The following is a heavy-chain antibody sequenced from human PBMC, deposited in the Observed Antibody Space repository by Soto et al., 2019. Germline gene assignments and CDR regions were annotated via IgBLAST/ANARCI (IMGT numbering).Heavy chain of an antibody. CDR3: ARESRAVVVVAATTKPYYYYYGMDV. Sequence: GGSLRLSCAASGFTFSSYGMHWVRQAPGKGLEWVAVIWYDGSNKYYADSVKGRLTISRDNSKNTLYLQMNSLRAEDTAVYYCARESRAVVVVAATTKPYYYYYGMDVWGQGTTVTVSS. CDR1: GFTFSSYG. CDR2: IWYDGSNK. D-gene: IGHD2-15*01. J-gene: IGHJ6*02. V-gene: IGHV3-33*01.